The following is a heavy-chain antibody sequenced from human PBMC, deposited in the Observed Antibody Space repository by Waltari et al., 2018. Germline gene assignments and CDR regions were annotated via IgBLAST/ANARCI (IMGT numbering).Heavy chain of an antibody. Sequence: EVQLVESGGGLVQPGRSLRLSCAASGFTFDDYAMHWVRQAPGKCLEWVSGISWNSGSIGDADSVKGRFTISRYNAKSSLYLQMNSLRAEDTALYYCAKDRSDGSSGWYGERGFDYWGQGTLVTVSS. CDR3: AKDRSDGSSGWYGERGFDY. CDR1: GFTFDDYA. J-gene: IGHJ4*02. D-gene: IGHD6-19*01. CDR2: ISWNSGSI. V-gene: IGHV3-9*01.